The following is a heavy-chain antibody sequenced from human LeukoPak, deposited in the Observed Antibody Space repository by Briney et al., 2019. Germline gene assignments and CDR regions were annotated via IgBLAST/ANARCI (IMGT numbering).Heavy chain of an antibody. CDR1: GFTFSSYW. Sequence: PGGSLRLSCAASGFTFSSYWMHWVRQAPGKGLVWVSRIKSDESSINYADSVKGRFTISRDNARNTLYLQMNSLRAEDTAVYYCARGGYGPYYYASGYPPDYWAREPWSPSPQ. V-gene: IGHV3-74*01. CDR2: IKSDESSI. D-gene: IGHD3-10*01. CDR3: ARGGYGPYYYASGYPPDY. J-gene: IGHJ4*02.